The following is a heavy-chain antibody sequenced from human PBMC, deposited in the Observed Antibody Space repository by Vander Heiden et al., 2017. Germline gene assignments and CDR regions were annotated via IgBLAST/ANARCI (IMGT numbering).Heavy chain of an antibody. J-gene: IGHJ4*02. CDR3: AKGYYDYVWGTRIDY. CDR2: ISYDGSNK. CDR1: GFTFSSYG. V-gene: IGHV3-30*18. D-gene: IGHD3-16*01. Sequence: QVQLVESGGGVVQPGRSLRLSCAASGFTFSSYGMHWVRQAPGKGLEWVAVISYDGSNKYYADSVKGRFTISRDNSKNTLYLQMNSLRAEDTAVYYCAKGYYDYVWGTRIDYWGQGTLVTVSS.